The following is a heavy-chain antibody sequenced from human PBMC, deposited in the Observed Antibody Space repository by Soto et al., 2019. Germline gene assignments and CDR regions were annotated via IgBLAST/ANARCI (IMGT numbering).Heavy chain of an antibody. CDR1: GVSISNYY. D-gene: IGHD6-19*01. J-gene: IGHJ4*02. CDR3: AKSSGWPFDY. V-gene: IGHV4-39*01. Sequence: SETLSLTCSVSGVSISNYYWGWIRQPPGKGLEWIGSIYYSGSTYYNPSLKSRVTISVDTSKNQFSLKLSSVTAADTAVYYCAKSSGWPFDYWGQGTLVTVSS. CDR2: IYYSGST.